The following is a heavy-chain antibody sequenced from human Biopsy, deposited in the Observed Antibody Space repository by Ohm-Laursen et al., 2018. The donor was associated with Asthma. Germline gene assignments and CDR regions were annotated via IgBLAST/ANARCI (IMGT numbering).Heavy chain of an antibody. CDR2: VNTVNGDT. CDR3: ARTYYDFLTGQVKDVFGV. CDR1: VYNFISFA. Sequence: ASVKVSCKASVYNFISFAIHWVRQAPAQRLEWMGWVNTVNGDTKYSQKVQGRVTITRDTSASTAYMELRSLRSEDTATYYCARTYYDFLTGQVKDVFGVWGHGTMVTVSS. V-gene: IGHV1-3*04. D-gene: IGHD3-9*01. J-gene: IGHJ3*01.